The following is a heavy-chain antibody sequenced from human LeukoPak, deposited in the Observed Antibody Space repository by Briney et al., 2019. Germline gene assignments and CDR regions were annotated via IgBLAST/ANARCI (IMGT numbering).Heavy chain of an antibody. D-gene: IGHD3-10*01. Sequence: GGSLRLSCAASGFTFSCYAMYWFRQAPGKGLEWVAVISYDGSNKYYADSVKGRFTISIDNPKNTLYLQMNSLRTEDTAVYYCAGLSRITMVRGVIIFDYWGQGTLVTVSS. V-gene: IGHV3-30-3*01. CDR2: ISYDGSNK. CDR1: GFTFSCYA. CDR3: AGLSRITMVRGVIIFDY. J-gene: IGHJ4*02.